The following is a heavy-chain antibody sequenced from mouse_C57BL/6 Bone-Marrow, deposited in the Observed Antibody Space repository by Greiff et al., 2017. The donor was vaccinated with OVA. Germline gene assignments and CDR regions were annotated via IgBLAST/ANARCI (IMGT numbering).Heavy chain of an antibody. J-gene: IGHJ3*01. CDR3: TTLFAC. Sequence: EVQLQESGAELVRPGASVKLSCTASGFNIKDDYMHWVKQRPEQGLEWIGWIDPENGDTEYASKFQGKATITADTSSKPAYLQLSSLTSEETAVYYCTTLFACWGQGTLVTVSA. CDR2: IDPENGDT. CDR1: GFNIKDDY. V-gene: IGHV14-4*01.